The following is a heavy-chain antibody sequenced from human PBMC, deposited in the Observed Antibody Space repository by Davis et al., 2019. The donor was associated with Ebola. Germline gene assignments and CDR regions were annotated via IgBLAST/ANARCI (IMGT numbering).Heavy chain of an antibody. CDR1: GHTFSNYD. Sequence: ASVKVSCKASGHTFSNYDINWVRQGTGQGLEWMGWMNPNSGNTGYAQKFQGRVTMTRNTSISTAYMELSSLRSEDTAVYYCARGFTTDYYYYGMDVWGQGTTVTVSS. CDR3: ARGFTTDYYYYGMDV. CDR2: MNPNSGNT. D-gene: IGHD1-26*01. V-gene: IGHV1-8*01. J-gene: IGHJ6*02.